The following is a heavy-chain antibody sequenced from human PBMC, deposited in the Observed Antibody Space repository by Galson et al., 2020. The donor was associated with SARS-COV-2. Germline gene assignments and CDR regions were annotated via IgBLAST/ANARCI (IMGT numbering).Heavy chain of an antibody. V-gene: IGHV3-48*03. D-gene: IGHD2-21*02. CDR2: ITGTAATP. CDR1: AFTLSINP. Sequence: SLKHPCAASAFTLSINPLNSVRQAPGKGPDWTSPITGTAATPFYADSVQGRFTAARDNAKNSLYLQMNSLRAEDTAVYDCARDPLNCDGDCYSATSWGRGTLVTVSS. J-gene: IGHJ4*02. CDR3: ARDPLNCDGDCYSATS.